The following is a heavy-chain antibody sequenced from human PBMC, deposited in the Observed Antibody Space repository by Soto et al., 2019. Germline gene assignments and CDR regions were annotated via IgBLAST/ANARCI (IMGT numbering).Heavy chain of an antibody. J-gene: IGHJ4*02. D-gene: IGHD2-21*01. CDR3: AKGRSALPIFDY. CDR1: RFSFSSFA. V-gene: IGHV3-23*01. CDR2: ISGGGGNT. Sequence: EVQLLESGGGWGQPGGSLRLSCAASRFSFSSFAMNWVRQAPGKGLEWVSFISGGGGNTDYADSVKGRFRVSRDNSKNTLDLEMNSLRVEDTGIYFCAKGRSALPIFDYWGQGALVTVS.